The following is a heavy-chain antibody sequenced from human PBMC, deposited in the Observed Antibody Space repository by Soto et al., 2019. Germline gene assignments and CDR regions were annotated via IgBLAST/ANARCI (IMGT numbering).Heavy chain of an antibody. V-gene: IGHV3-23*01. CDR1: GFTFSSYA. CDR3: AKVRDIVVVPAAMGFDY. J-gene: IGHJ4*02. D-gene: IGHD2-2*01. CDR2: ISGSGGST. Sequence: GGSLRLSCAASGFTFSSYAMSWVRQAPGKGLEWVSAISGSGGSTYYADSVKGRFTISRDNSKNTLYLQMNSLRAEDTAVYYCAKVRDIVVVPAAMGFDYWGQGTLVTVSS.